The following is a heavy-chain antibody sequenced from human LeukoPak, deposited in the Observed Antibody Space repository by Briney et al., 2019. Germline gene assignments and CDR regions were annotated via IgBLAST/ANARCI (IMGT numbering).Heavy chain of an antibody. J-gene: IGHJ4*02. Sequence: GGSLRLSRAASEFTFSSYSMDWVRQAPGKGLEWVSSISSSSRYLYYADSVKGRFTISRDNAKNSLYLQMNSLRAEDTAVYYCARDHWDILTGYYIDYWGQGTLVTVSS. CDR2: ISSSSRYL. CDR3: ARDHWDILTGYYIDY. V-gene: IGHV3-21*01. CDR1: EFTFSSYS. D-gene: IGHD3-9*01.